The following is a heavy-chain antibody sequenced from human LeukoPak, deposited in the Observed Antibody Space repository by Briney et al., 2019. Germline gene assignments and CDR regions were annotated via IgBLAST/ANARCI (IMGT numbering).Heavy chain of an antibody. CDR2: ISGSGSGT. CDR3: AREGAARLDY. CDR1: GLTFSSYA. V-gene: IGHV3-23*01. D-gene: IGHD6-6*01. J-gene: IGHJ4*02. Sequence: GGSLRLSCAASGLTFSSYAMSWVRQAPGKGLEWVSVISGSGSGTYYADSVKGRFTISRDNAKNSLSLQMNSLRAEDTAVYYCAREGAARLDYWGQGTLVTVSS.